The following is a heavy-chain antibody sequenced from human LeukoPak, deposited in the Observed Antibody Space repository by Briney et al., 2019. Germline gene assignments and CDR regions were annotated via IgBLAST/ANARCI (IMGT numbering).Heavy chain of an antibody. V-gene: IGHV3-53*01. J-gene: IGHJ6*02. D-gene: IGHD3-10*01. CDR1: GFTVSSNY. Sequence: GGSLRLSCAASGFTVSSNYMSWVRQAPGKGLEWVPVIYSGGSTYYADSVKGRFTISRDNSKNTLYLQMNSLRAEDTAVYYCARDEYYYGSGSYSHYYYGMDVWGQGTTVTVSS. CDR2: IYSGGST. CDR3: ARDEYYYGSGSYSHYYYGMDV.